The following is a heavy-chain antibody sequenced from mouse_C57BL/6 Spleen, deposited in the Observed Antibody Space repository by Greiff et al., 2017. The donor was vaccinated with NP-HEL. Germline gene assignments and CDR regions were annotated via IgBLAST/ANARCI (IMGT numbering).Heavy chain of an antibody. J-gene: IGHJ2*01. CDR1: GYTFTDYN. V-gene: IGHV1-18*01. CDR3: ARGDERENYYGSRAFDY. Sequence: EVQLQQSGPELVKPGASVKIPCKASGYTFTDYNMDWVKQSHGKSLEWIGDINPNNGGTIYNQKFKGKATLTVDKSSSTAYMELRSLTSEDTAVYYCARGDERENYYGSRAFDYWGQGTTLTVSS. D-gene: IGHD1-1*01. CDR2: INPNNGGT.